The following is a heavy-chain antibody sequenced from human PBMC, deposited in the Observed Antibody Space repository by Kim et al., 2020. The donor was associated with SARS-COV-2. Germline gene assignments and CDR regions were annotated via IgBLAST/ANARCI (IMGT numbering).Heavy chain of an antibody. CDR3: ARDPLLRGY. Sequence: STMYYADSVKGRFTISRDNANNSLYLQMNSLRDEDTAVYYCARDPLLRGYWGQGTLVTVSS. J-gene: IGHJ4*02. V-gene: IGHV3-48*02. D-gene: IGHD3-22*01. CDR2: STM.